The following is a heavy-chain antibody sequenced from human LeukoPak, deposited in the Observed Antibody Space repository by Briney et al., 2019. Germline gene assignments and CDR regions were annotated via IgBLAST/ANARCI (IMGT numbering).Heavy chain of an antibody. V-gene: IGHV4-59*01. CDR3: ARDLYYYDSSGHYFDY. J-gene: IGHJ4*02. CDR1: GGSIGSYY. D-gene: IGHD3-22*01. Sequence: SETLSLTCTVSGGSIGSYYWSWIRQPPGKGLEWIGYIYYSGSTNYNPSLKSRVTISVDTSKNQFSLKLSSVTAADTAVYYCARDLYYYDSSGHYFDYWGQGTLVTVSS. CDR2: IYYSGST.